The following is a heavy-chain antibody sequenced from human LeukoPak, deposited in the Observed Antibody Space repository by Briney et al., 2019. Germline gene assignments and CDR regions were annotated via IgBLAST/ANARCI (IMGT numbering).Heavy chain of an antibody. CDR2: IKQDGSEK. V-gene: IGHV3-7*01. CDR1: GFTFSSYW. CDR3: VTRLCSISACRASSYLSLHV. Sequence: GGSLRLTCAASGFTFSSYWMSWVRQAPGKGLEWVANIKQDGSEKYYVDSVKGRFTISRDNAKNSLYLQMNSLRAEDTAVYYCVTRLCSISACRASSYLSLHVWGKGTTVTVSS. D-gene: IGHD3-10*02. J-gene: IGHJ6*04.